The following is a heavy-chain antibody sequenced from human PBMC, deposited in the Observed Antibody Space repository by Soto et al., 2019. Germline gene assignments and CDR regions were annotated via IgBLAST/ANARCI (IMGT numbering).Heavy chain of an antibody. CDR1: VDSVSSDSAA. CDR3: ARDRKGGFVMDV. V-gene: IGHV6-1*01. CDR2: TYYRSKWYN. Sequence: SQTLSLTCAIAVDSVSSDSAAWNWISQSPSRGLEWLGRTYYRSKWYNDYAVSVKGRISINPDTSKNLFSLQLNSVTPEDTAVYYCARDRKGGFVMDVWGQGTTVTVSS. D-gene: IGHD3-16*01. J-gene: IGHJ6*02.